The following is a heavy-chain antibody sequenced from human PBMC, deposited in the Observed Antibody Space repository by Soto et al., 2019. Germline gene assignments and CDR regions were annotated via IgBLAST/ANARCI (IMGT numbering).Heavy chain of an antibody. D-gene: IGHD1-26*01. CDR1: GGTFSDSA. J-gene: IGHJ4*02. V-gene: IGHV1-69*12. CDR3: ARGLGGSYFPFDF. CDR2: LVPMFHTA. Sequence: QVHLVQSGAEVKKPGSSVKVSCKTSGGTFSDSAINWLRQTPGQGLEWMGGLVPMFHTANYAPNLRGRVSITADESTSTVFMELSSLTSEDTAVYYCARGLGGSYFPFDFWGQGTLVTVSS.